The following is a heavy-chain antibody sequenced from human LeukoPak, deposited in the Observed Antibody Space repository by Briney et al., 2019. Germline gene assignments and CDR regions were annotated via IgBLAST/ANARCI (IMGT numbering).Heavy chain of an antibody. J-gene: IGHJ4*02. D-gene: IGHD3-10*01. CDR2: IWYDGSNK. V-gene: IGHV3-33*01. CDR1: GFTFSSYG. CDR3: ARAAGSYLPDDY. Sequence: PGRSLRLSCAASGFTFSSYGMHWVRQAPCKGLEWVAVIWYDGSNKYYADSVKGRFTISRDNSKNTLYLQMNSLRAEDTAVYYCARAAGSYLPDDYWGQGTLVTVSS.